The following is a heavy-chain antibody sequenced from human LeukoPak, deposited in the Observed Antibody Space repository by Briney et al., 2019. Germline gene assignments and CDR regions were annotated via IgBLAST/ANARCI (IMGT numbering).Heavy chain of an antibody. CDR1: GFTFNRAW. CDR2: INSDGSTT. J-gene: IGHJ4*02. V-gene: IGHV3-74*01. CDR3: ARDGTYGNFDL. D-gene: IGHD3-10*01. Sequence: GGSLRLSCAASGFTFNRAWMHWVRQAPGKGLVWVSRINSDGSTTIYADSVKGRFTISRDNAKNTVYLQMNSLRVEDTAVYSCARDGTYGNFDLWGQGTLVTVSS.